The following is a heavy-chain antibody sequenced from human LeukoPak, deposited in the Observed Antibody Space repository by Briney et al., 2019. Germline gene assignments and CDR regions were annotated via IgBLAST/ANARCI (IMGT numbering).Heavy chain of an antibody. J-gene: IGHJ5*02. CDR2: IYHTSST. D-gene: IGHD2-2*01. CDR3: ARGGSRYQLLNWFDP. CDR1: GYSISSGYY. Sequence: KPSETLSLTCTVSGYSISSGYYWAWIRQTPGKGLEWIGSIYHTSSTYRNPSLRSRVTISVDTSKNQFSLNLTSLTAADTAVYYCARGGSRYQLLNWFDPWGQGTLVTVSS. V-gene: IGHV4-38-2*02.